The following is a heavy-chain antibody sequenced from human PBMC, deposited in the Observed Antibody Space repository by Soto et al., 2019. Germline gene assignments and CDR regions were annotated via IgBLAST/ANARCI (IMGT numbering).Heavy chain of an antibody. CDR1: GFTVSSNY. V-gene: IGHV3-53*01. Sequence: GGSLRLSCAASGFTVSSNYMSWVRQAPGKGLEWVSVIYSGGGTYYADSVKGRFTISRDNSKNTLYLQMNSLRAEDTAVYYCARDHSPSDGYNSYYYYYGMDVWGQGTTVTVSS. CDR3: ARDHSPSDGYNSYYYYYGMDV. J-gene: IGHJ6*02. CDR2: IYSGGGT. D-gene: IGHD5-12*01.